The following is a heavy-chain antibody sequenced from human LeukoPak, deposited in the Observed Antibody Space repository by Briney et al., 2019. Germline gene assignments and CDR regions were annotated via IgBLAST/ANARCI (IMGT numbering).Heavy chain of an antibody. D-gene: IGHD6-19*01. V-gene: IGHV4-39*02. CDR1: GGSISSSSYY. CDR2: IYYSGST. CDR3: ARDSYFHSSGWYGGYFDY. Sequence: SETLSLTCTVSGGSISSSSYYWGWIRQPPGKGLEWIGSIYYSGSTYYNPSLKSRVTISVDTSKNQLSLKLGSVTAADTAVYYCARDSYFHSSGWYGGYFDYWGQGTLVTVSS. J-gene: IGHJ4*02.